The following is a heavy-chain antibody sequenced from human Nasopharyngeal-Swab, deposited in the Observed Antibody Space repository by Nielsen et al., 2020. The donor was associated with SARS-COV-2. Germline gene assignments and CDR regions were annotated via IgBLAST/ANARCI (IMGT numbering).Heavy chain of an antibody. CDR2: VSGSGRTT. CDR3: KRDYYDRSSYVGLVDY. J-gene: IGHJ4*02. Sequence: GESLKISCAASGFTFSGYAMSWVRQAPGKGLEWVSAVSGSGRTTYYADSVKGRFTIPRDNSKNTLYLQMNNLRAEDTAVYYCKRDYYDRSSYVGLVDYWGQGTLVTVSS. V-gene: IGHV3-23*01. CDR1: GFTFSGYA. D-gene: IGHD3-22*01.